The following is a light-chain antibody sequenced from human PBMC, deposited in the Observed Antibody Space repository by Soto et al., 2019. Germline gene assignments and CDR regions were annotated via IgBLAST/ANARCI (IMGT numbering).Light chain of an antibody. Sequence: VLTQTALSSPVTLGQSASISFRSSHGLVHSSGNTYLSWLHQRPGQPPRLLFFKVYERFAGAPDRFSASGAGTHFTLTISSVEAGDVGVYYCLQSTHFPCTFGQGTKVEV. CDR2: KVY. CDR3: LQSTHFPCT. V-gene: IGKV2-24*01. CDR1: HGLVHSSGNTY. J-gene: IGKJ1*01.